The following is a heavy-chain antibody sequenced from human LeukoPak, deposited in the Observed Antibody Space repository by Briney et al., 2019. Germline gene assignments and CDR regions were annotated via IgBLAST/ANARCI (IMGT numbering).Heavy chain of an antibody. CDR3: TREWVTGAFDI. CDR1: GYIFTSHY. D-gene: IGHD5-18*01. J-gene: IGHJ3*02. Sequence: ASVKVSCKASGYIFTSHYLHWVRQAPGQGLEWMGRINPSGGSTSYAQKFQGRVTMTRDTSTTTVYMDLSSLKSEDTAVYYCTREWVTGAFDIWGQRTMVTVSS. V-gene: IGHV1-46*01. CDR2: INPSGGST.